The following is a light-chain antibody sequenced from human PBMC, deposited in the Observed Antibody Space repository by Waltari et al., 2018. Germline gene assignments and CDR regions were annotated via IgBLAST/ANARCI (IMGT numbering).Light chain of an antibody. CDR3: QQYYSNPT. V-gene: IGKV4-1*01. J-gene: IGKJ1*01. CDR2: WAS. Sequence: DIILTQSPETLAVSMGERATINCKSSRPISYTKNYLSWYQQKPGQAPRLLISWASTRDFGVPDRFSGSGSGADFTLTIDGLQAEDVAVYYCQQYYSNPTFGQGTKVQIK. CDR1: RPISYTKNY.